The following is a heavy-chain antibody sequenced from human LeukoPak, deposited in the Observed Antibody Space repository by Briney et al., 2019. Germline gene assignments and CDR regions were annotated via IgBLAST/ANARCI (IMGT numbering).Heavy chain of an antibody. Sequence: GGALTLSCAASGFTFRDHYMDWVGQAAGKGPEGVGRTKNKPNSYTTDHAASVKGRFTVTRDDAKNSLSLPMTSLKAEETAVYYCPRVLGGGLLWFDYWGQGAVVSVSS. CDR1: GFTFRDHY. CDR3: PRVLGGGLLWFDY. D-gene: IGHD1-26*01. J-gene: IGHJ5*01. CDR2: TKNKPNSYTT. V-gene: IGHV3-72*01.